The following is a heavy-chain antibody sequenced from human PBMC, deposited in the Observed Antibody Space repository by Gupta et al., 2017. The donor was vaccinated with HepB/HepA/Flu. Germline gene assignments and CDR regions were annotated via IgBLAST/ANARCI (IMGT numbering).Heavy chain of an antibody. CDR2: ITGSGGDT. V-gene: IGHV3-23*01. Sequence: EVQLLDSGGGLVQPGGSLRLSCAASGFTFNNYAMAWVRPAPGKGLEWVSAITGSGGDTYYADSVKGRFTISRDNSKNTLFFQMNSLRAEDTAVYYCAKLSATYYDSSGYYCDYWGRGTLVTVSS. CDR1: GFTFNNYA. J-gene: IGHJ4*02. CDR3: AKLSATYYDSSGYYCDY. D-gene: IGHD3-22*01.